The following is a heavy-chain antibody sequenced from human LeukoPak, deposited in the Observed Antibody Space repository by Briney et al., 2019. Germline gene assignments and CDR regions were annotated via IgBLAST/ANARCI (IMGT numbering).Heavy chain of an antibody. V-gene: IGHV4-4*07. CDR3: ARDWPYYDFWSGYHQTNWFDP. J-gene: IGHJ5*02. CDR2: IYTSGST. CDR1: GGSISSYY. Sequence: TSETLSLTCTVSGGSISSYYWSWIRQPAGKGLEWIGRIYTSGSTNYNPSLKSRVTMSVDTSKNQFSLKLSSVTAADTAVYYRARDWPYYDFWSGYHQTNWFDPWGQGTLVTVSS. D-gene: IGHD3-3*01.